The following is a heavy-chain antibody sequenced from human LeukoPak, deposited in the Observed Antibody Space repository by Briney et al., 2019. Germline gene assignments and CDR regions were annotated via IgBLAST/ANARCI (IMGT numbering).Heavy chain of an antibody. CDR3: ARRGPTSRRGDAFDY. Sequence: SETLSLTCTVSGGSFSSSSGYYWGWIRQPPGKGLEWIGSINYSGTTYYNPSLRSPVTISVDTSKKQLSLRLSSVTAADTAVYYCARRGPTSRRGDAFDYWGQGTLVTVSS. CDR1: GGSFSSSSGYY. V-gene: IGHV4-39*01. J-gene: IGHJ4*02. D-gene: IGHD5-24*01. CDR2: INYSGTT.